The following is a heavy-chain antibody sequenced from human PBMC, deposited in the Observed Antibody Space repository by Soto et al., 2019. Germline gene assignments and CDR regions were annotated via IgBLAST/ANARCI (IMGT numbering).Heavy chain of an antibody. J-gene: IGHJ4*02. Sequence: EVQLLESGGGLVQSGGSLRLSCAASGFTFSSYAMSWVRQAPGKGLEWVSAISGSGISIYYADSVKGRFTISRDNSKNTLYLQMNSLRAEDTAVYYCAKEYEYSSGWERIDYWGQGTLVTVSS. D-gene: IGHD6-19*01. V-gene: IGHV3-23*01. CDR1: GFTFSSYA. CDR3: AKEYEYSSGWERIDY. CDR2: ISGSGISI.